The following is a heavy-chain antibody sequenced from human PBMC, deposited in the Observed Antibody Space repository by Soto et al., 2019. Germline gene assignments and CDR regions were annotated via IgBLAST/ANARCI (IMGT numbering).Heavy chain of an antibody. V-gene: IGHV4-39*01. CDR3: SRHSAPSVYDPIPGCFDS. Sequence: QLPLQESGPGLVKPSETLSLTCTVSGGSISSSSSYWGWIRQPPGTGLEWIGSMSSSGSTYHNPSLKSRCTLPVDTTQNQFSLKLTSVTASDTAVYSCSRHSAPSVYDPIPGCFDSWGQGILVTASS. CDR2: MSSSGST. CDR1: GGSISSSSSY. D-gene: IGHD5-12*01. J-gene: IGHJ4*02.